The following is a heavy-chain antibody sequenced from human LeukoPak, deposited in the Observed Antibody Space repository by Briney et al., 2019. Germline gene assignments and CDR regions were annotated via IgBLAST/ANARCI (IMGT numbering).Heavy chain of an antibody. V-gene: IGHV1-8*01. J-gene: IGHJ4*02. CDR2: MNPSGGQT. CDR3: TRRSVAGTFEY. CDR1: GYTFTTHD. D-gene: IGHD6-19*01. Sequence: ASVKVSCKSSGYTFTTHDITWVRQVPGQGLEWMGWMNPSGGQTNYAQSLQGRVTMTRNTSTSTAYMDLSSLRSEDTAVYYCTRRSVAGTFEYWGQGTLVTVSS.